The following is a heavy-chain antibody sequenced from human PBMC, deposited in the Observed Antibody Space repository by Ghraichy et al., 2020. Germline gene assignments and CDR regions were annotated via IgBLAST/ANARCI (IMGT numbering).Heavy chain of an antibody. D-gene: IGHD3-10*01. CDR3: ARLHQFSYGSGSYYNVRPSRNWFDP. CDR2: IYYSGST. Sequence: SETLSLTCTVSGGSISSSSYYWGWIRQPPGKGLEWIGSIYYSGSTYYNPSLKSRVTISVDTSKNQFSLKLSSVTAADTAVYYCARLHQFSYGSGSYYNVRPSRNWFDPWGQGTLVNVSS. CDR1: GGSISSSSYY. V-gene: IGHV4-39*01. J-gene: IGHJ5*02.